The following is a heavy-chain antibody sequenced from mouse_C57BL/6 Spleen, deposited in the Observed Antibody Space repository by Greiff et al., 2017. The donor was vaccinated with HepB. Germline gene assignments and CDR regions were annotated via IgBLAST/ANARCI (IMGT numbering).Heavy chain of an antibody. V-gene: IGHV1-85*01. D-gene: IGHD1-1*01. CDR2: IYPRDGST. CDR3: AREESTVVRGAVY. J-gene: IGHJ2*01. Sequence: VQLQQSGPELVKPGASVKLSCKASGYTFTSYDINWVKQRPGQGLEWIGWIYPRDGSTKYNEKFKGSATLTVDTSSSTAYMELHSLTSEDAAVYFCAREESTVVRGAVYWGQGTTLTVSS. CDR1: GYTFTSYD.